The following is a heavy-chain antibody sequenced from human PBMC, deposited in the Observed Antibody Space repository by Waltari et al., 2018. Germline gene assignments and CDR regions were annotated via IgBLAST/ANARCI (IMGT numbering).Heavy chain of an antibody. CDR2: IKQDGSEK. D-gene: IGHD2-15*01. Sequence: EVQLVESGGGLVQPGGSLRLSCAASGFTFSRYWMRWVRQAPGKGLEWVANIKQDGSEKYYVDSVKGRFTISRDNAKNSLYLQMNSLRAEDTAVYYCARMSRGPFDYWGQGTLVTVSS. CDR1: GFTFSRYW. V-gene: IGHV3-7*01. J-gene: IGHJ4*02. CDR3: ARMSRGPFDY.